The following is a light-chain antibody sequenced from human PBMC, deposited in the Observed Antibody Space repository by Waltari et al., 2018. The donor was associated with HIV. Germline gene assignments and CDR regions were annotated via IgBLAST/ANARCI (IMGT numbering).Light chain of an antibody. Sequence: QSTLTQPPSLSGTPGQRLTIPCSGNNSNIGRNYVFWYRQVPGTSPSLPVYRNDQRPSGVVDRVSGCRTGASASLVIGGLRVEDEADYYCASWDDGLSGHVFGGGTTVSV. CDR1: NSNIGRNY. CDR3: ASWDDGLSGHV. CDR2: RND. V-gene: IGLV1-47*01. J-gene: IGLJ1*01.